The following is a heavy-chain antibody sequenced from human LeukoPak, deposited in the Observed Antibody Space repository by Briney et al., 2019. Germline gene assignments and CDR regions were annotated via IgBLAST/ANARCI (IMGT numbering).Heavy chain of an antibody. CDR2: FDPEDGET. Sequence: ASVKVSCKVSGYTLTELSMHWVRQAPGKGLEWMGGFDPEDGETIYAQKFQGRVTVTEDTSTDTAYMELSSLRSEDTAVYYCATVGYCSGGSCPYYYYYGMDVXGQGTTVTVSS. CDR3: ATVGYCSGGSCPYYYYYGMDV. D-gene: IGHD2-15*01. CDR1: GYTLTELS. J-gene: IGHJ6*02. V-gene: IGHV1-24*01.